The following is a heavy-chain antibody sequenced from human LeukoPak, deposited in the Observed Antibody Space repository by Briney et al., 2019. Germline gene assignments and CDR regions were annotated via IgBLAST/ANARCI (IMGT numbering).Heavy chain of an antibody. V-gene: IGHV3-64*01. D-gene: IGHD3-22*01. CDR1: GFTFSSYA. CDR3: ARDSSGYYSLDY. J-gene: IGHJ4*02. CDR2: ISSNGGST. Sequence: GGSLRLSCAASGFTFSSYAMHWVRRAPGKGLEYVSAISSNGGSTYYANSVKGRFTISRDNSKNTLYLQMGSLRAEDMAVYYCARDSSGYYSLDYWGQGTLVTVSS.